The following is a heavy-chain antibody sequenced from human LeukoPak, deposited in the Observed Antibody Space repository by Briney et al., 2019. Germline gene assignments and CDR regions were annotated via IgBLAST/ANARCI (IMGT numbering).Heavy chain of an antibody. J-gene: IGHJ4*02. V-gene: IGHV3-33*06. CDR2: IWSDGTNR. CDR1: GFTFSHYG. Sequence: AGGSLRLSCATSGFTFSHYGMHWVRQAPGKGLEWVAVIWSDGTNRYYGDPVKGRFTISRDNFQRTVYLQMDSLRAEDTAVYYCAKDAQRGFDYSNSLDKWGQRTLVTVSS. CDR3: AKDAQRGFDYSNSLDK. D-gene: IGHD4-11*01.